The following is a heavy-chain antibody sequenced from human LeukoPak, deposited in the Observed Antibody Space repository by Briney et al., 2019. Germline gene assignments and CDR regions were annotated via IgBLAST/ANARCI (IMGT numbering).Heavy chain of an antibody. CDR2: IYYSGST. Sequence: PSETLSLTCTVSGGSISSYYWSWIRQPPGKGLEWIGYIYYSGSTNYNPSLKSRVTISVDTSKNQFSLKLSSVTAADPAVYYCARGRGIVGATKPIDYWGQGTLVTVSS. D-gene: IGHD1-26*01. CDR1: GGSISSYY. J-gene: IGHJ4*02. CDR3: ARGRGIVGATKPIDY. V-gene: IGHV4-59*12.